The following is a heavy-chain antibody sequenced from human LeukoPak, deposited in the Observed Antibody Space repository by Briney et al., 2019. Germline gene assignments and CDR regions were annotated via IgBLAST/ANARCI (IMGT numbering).Heavy chain of an antibody. CDR3: ARGLYYYDSGNYYSPYFDS. V-gene: IGHV1-46*01. J-gene: IGHJ4*02. CDR2: INLSSGST. CDR1: EYTFTSYY. Sequence: ASVKVSCKASEYTFTSYYMHWVRQAPGQGLEWMGIINLSSGSTSHAQKFQGRVTMTRDTSTSTVYMDLSSLRSEDTAVYYCARGLYYYDSGNYYSPYFDSWGQGTLVTVSS. D-gene: IGHD3-10*01.